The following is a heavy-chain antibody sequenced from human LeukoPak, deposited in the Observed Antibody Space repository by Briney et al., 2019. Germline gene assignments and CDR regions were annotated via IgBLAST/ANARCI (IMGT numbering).Heavy chain of an antibody. V-gene: IGHV3-48*03. J-gene: IGHJ4*02. Sequence: GGSLTLSCAASGFTFSSYEMNWVRQAPGKGLEWVSYISSSGSTIYYADSVKGRFTISRDNAKNSLYLQMNSLRAEDTAVYYCARTPLSPYDSSGYGDYWGQGTLVTVSS. CDR1: GFTFSSYE. CDR3: ARTPLSPYDSSGYGDY. D-gene: IGHD3-22*01. CDR2: ISSSGSTI.